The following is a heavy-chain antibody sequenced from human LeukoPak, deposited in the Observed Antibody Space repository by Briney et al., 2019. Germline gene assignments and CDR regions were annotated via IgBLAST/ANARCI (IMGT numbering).Heavy chain of an antibody. Sequence: PSETLSLTCTVSGGSISSYYWSWIRQPPGKGLEWIGEIYHSGSTNYNPSLKSRVTISVDKSKNQFSLKLSSVTAADTAVYYCARVRTSGYCSSTSCDGMDVWGKGTTVTVSS. CDR2: IYHSGST. CDR1: GGSISSYY. D-gene: IGHD2-2*01. CDR3: ARVRTSGYCSSTSCDGMDV. V-gene: IGHV4-59*12. J-gene: IGHJ6*04.